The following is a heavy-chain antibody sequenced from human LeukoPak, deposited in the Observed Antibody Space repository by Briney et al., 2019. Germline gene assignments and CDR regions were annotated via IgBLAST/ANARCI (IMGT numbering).Heavy chain of an antibody. CDR1: GFTFSSYW. Sequence: GGSLRLSCAASGFTFSSYWMHWVRQAPGKGLVWVSRINSDGSSTSYADSVKGRFTISRDNAKNTLYLQMNSLRAEDTAVYYCARPRYCSSTSCSAVNWFDPWGQGTLVTVSS. CDR2: INSDGSST. CDR3: ARPRYCSSTSCSAVNWFDP. D-gene: IGHD2-2*01. J-gene: IGHJ5*02. V-gene: IGHV3-74*01.